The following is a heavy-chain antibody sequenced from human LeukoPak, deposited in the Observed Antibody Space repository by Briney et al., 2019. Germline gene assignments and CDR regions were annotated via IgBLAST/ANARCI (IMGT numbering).Heavy chain of an antibody. CDR1: GGSISSGGYY. J-gene: IGHJ6*02. Sequence: PSETLSLTCTVSGGSISSGGYYWSWIRQHPGKGLEWIGYIYYSGSTYYNPSLKSRVTISVDTSKNQFSLKLSSVTAADTAVYYCARGYYDFWSGYGMDVWGQGTTVTVSS. CDR2: IYYSGST. V-gene: IGHV4-31*03. D-gene: IGHD3-3*01. CDR3: ARGYYDFWSGYGMDV.